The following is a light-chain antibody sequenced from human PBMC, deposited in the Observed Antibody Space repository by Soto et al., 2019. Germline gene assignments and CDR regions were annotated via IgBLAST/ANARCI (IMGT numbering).Light chain of an antibody. CDR3: QHFGGTTFT. Sequence: DIVMTQSPATLSVAPGERVTFSCRASQGVSRKLAWYQHKPGQAPRLLIYDASTRATGIPARFSGSGSGTHFTLTISRLEPGDFAVYYCQHFGGTTFTFGQGTRLEI. CDR1: QGVSRK. CDR2: DAS. J-gene: IGKJ5*01. V-gene: IGKV3D-15*01.